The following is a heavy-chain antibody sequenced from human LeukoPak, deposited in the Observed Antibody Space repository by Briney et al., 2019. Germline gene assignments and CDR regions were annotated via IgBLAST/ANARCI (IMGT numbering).Heavy chain of an antibody. J-gene: IGHJ4*02. CDR1: ASDFSTSW. CDR3: ARGDSGSAEVDY. CDR2: ITSDGSST. D-gene: IGHD1-26*01. Sequence: GGSLRLSCVASASDFSTSWMHWVRQAPGKGLVWVSRITSDGSSTIYADSVKGRFTISRDNTKNSLYLQMNSLRAEDTAVYYCARGDSGSAEVDYWGQGTLVTVSS. V-gene: IGHV3-74*01.